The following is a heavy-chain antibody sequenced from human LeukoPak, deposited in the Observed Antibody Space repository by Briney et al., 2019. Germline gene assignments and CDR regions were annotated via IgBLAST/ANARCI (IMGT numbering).Heavy chain of an antibody. D-gene: IGHD4-17*01. CDR2: ISARDGST. CDR1: GFTFGIYA. Sequence: GGSLRLSCAASGFTFGIYAMSWVRQAPGQGLDWVSAISARDGSTYYADSVKGRFTISRDNSKNTLYLQMNSLRAEDTAVYYCAKLLNDYGDYYVDYWGQGTLVTVSS. V-gene: IGHV3-23*01. CDR3: AKLLNDYGDYYVDY. J-gene: IGHJ4*02.